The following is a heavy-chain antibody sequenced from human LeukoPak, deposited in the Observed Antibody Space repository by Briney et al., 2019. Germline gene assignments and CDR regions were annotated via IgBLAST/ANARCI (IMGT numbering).Heavy chain of an antibody. J-gene: IGHJ4*02. CDR3: ARRSTYYYDSSGSPDY. D-gene: IGHD3-22*01. V-gene: IGHV4-59*08. Sequence: PSETLSLTCTVSGGSISSYYWSWIRQPPGKGLEWIGYIYYSGSTNYNPSLKSRATISVDTSKNQFSLKLSSVTAADTAVYYCARRSTYYYDSSGSPDYWGQGTLVTVSS. CDR2: IYYSGST. CDR1: GGSISSYY.